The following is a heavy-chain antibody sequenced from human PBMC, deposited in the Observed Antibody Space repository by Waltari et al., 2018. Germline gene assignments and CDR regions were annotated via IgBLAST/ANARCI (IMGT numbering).Heavy chain of an antibody. V-gene: IGHV4-38-2*02. D-gene: IGHD3-10*01. CDR3: ARDTPVGGSGSYYSRSRPELFDY. CDR2: IQHSGST. J-gene: IGHJ4*02. Sequence: QVQLQESGPGLVKPSETLSLTCAVSGYSISSGYYWGWIRQPPGKGLEWIGSIQHSGSTSYNPSLKSRVTISVDTSKNQFSLKLSSVTAADTAVYYCARDTPVGGSGSYYSRSRPELFDYWGQGTLVTVSS. CDR1: GYSISSGYY.